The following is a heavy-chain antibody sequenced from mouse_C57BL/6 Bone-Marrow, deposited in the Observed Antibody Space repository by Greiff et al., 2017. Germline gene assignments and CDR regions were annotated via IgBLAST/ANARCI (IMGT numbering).Heavy chain of an antibody. D-gene: IGHD1-1*01. CDR3: ARSSTVVAPYYFDY. CDR1: GFTFTDYY. Sequence: EVQLVESGGGLVQPGGSLSLSCAASGFTFTDYYMSWVRQPPGKALEWLGFIRNKANGYTTEYSASVKGRFTISRDNSQSILYLQMNALRAEDSATYYCARSSTVVAPYYFDYWGQGTTLTVSS. CDR2: IRNKANGYTT. V-gene: IGHV7-3*01. J-gene: IGHJ2*01.